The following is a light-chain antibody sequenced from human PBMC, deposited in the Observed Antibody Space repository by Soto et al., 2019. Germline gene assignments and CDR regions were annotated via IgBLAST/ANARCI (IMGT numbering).Light chain of an antibody. CDR2: GAS. CDR3: QQYNNWPPKYT. Sequence: EIVMTQSPATLSVSPGERATLSCRASQRISSNLAWYQQKPGQAPRLLIYGASTRATGIPARFSGSGSGTEFTPTISSLQSEDFAVYYCQQYNNWPPKYTFGQGTKLEIK. V-gene: IGKV3-15*01. CDR1: QRISSN. J-gene: IGKJ2*01.